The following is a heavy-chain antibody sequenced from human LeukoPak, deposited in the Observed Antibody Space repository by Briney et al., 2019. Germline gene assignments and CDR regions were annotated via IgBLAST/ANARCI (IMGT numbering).Heavy chain of an antibody. V-gene: IGHV4-34*01. CDR2: INHSGST. D-gene: IGHD2-15*01. J-gene: IGHJ3*02. Sequence: SETLSLTCAVYGGSFSGYYRSWIRQPPGKGLEWIGEINHSGSTNYNPSLKSRVTISVDTSKNQFSLKLSSVTAADTAVYYCARVRCSGGSCYSFFFLGGAFDIWGQGTMVTVSS. CDR3: ARVRCSGGSCYSFFFLGGAFDI. CDR1: GGSFSGYY.